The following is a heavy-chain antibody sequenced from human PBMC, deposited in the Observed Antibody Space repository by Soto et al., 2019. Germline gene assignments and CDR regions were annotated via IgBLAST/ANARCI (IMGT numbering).Heavy chain of an antibody. J-gene: IGHJ4*02. V-gene: IGHV1-3*01. D-gene: IGHD1-26*01. CDR3: ASATIVGATTVIWVYFDY. CDR2: INAGNGNT. Sequence: GASVKVSCKASGYTFTSYAMHWVRQAPGQRLEWMGWINAGNGNTKYSQKFQGRVTITRDTSASTAYMELSSLRSEDTAVYYCASATIVGATTVIWVYFDYWGQGTLVTVSS. CDR1: GYTFTSYA.